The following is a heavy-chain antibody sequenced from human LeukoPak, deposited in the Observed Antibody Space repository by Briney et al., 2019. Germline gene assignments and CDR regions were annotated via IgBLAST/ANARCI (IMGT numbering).Heavy chain of an antibody. CDR3: ARDFIHRSGEANY. J-gene: IGHJ4*02. CDR1: GFTFSDYY. CDR2: ISSSSSST. D-gene: IGHD3-22*01. Sequence: GGTLRLSCVASGFTFSDYYMSWIRQAPGKGLEWISYISSSSSSTNYADSVKGRFTISRDNPKNSLYLLMNSLRAEDTAMYYCARDFIHRSGEANYWGQGTLVTVSS. V-gene: IGHV3-11*05.